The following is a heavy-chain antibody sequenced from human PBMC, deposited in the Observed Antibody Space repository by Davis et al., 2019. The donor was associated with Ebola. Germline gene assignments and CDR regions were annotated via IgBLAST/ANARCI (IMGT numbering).Heavy chain of an antibody. V-gene: IGHV1-8*01. J-gene: IGHJ6*02. CDR1: GYTFTSYD. CDR2: MNPNSGNT. Sequence: AASVKVSCKASGYTFTSYDINWVRQATGQGLEWMGWMNPNSGNTGYAQKFQGRITMSRNTSIGTAYMELSSLRSEDTAVYYCARGDNNYLYGYYYYGMYVWGQGTTVTVSS. CDR3: ARGDNNYLYGYYYYGMYV. D-gene: IGHD4-11*01.